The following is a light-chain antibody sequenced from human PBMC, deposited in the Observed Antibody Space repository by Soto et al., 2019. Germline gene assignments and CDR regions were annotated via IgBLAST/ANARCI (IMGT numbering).Light chain of an antibody. V-gene: IGLV1-40*01. J-gene: IGLJ2*01. Sequence: QSALTQPPSVSGAPGQRVTIPCTGSSSNIGAGYDVHWYQQLPGTAPKLLIYGNSNRPSGVPDRLSGSKSGTSASLAITGRQAEDEADYYCQSYDSSLSGSDVVFGGGTKLTVL. CDR3: QSYDSSLSGSDVV. CDR2: GNS. CDR1: SSNIGAGYD.